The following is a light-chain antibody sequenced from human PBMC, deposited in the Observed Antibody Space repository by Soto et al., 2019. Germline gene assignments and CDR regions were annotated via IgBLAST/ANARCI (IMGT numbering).Light chain of an antibody. V-gene: IGKV3-20*01. Sequence: IVLTQSTSTLALSAGGRAALSCGASQSVSNYYLAWYQQKPAQAHRLLIYGASNRATGIPDRFSGSGSGTDFTLTISRLEPEDFAVYYCQQYGSSGTFGQGSKVDIK. J-gene: IGKJ1*01. CDR3: QQYGSSGT. CDR2: GAS. CDR1: QSVSNYY.